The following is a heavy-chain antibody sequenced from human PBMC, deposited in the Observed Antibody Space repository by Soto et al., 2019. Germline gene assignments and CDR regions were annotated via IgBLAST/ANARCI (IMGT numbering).Heavy chain of an antibody. CDR1: GGSISSGGYY. CDR2: IYYSGST. CDR3: ARGGRRAPGMDV. J-gene: IGHJ6*02. V-gene: IGHV4-31*03. Sequence: QVQLQESGPGLVKPSQTLSLTCTVSGGSISSGGYYWSWIRQHPGKGLEWIGYIYYSGSTYYNPSPTSRVTISVATAKNQFSLKLSSVTAADTAVYYCARGGRRAPGMDVWGQGTTVTVSS.